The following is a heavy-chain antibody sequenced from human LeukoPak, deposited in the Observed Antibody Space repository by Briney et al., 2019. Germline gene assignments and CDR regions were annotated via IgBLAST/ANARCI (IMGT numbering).Heavy chain of an antibody. CDR1: GGSISSYY. CDR3: ARARYCSGGSCYFDY. CDR2: IYYSGST. D-gene: IGHD2-15*01. Sequence: SETLSLTCTVSGGSISSYYWSWIRQPPGKGLEWIGYIYYSGSTNYNPSLKSRVTISVDTSKNQFSLKLSSVTAADTAVYYCARARYCSGGSCYFDYWGQGTLVTVSS. V-gene: IGHV4-59*01. J-gene: IGHJ4*02.